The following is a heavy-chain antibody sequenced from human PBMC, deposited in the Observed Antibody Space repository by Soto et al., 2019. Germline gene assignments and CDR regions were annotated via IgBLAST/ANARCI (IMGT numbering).Heavy chain of an antibody. V-gene: IGHV1-69*08. CDR1: GGTFSSYT. Sequence: QVQLVQSGAEVKKPGSSVKVSCKASGGTFSSYTISWVRQAPGQGLEWMGRIIAVLDTANYAQKFQGRVTITAEKSTSTAYMELSSLRSEDTAVYYCARVMGAVNWFDPWGQGTLVTVSS. CDR2: IIAVLDTA. CDR3: ARVMGAVNWFDP. J-gene: IGHJ5*02.